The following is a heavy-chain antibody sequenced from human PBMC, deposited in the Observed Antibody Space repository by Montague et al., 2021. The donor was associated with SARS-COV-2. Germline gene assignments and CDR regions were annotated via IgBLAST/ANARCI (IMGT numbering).Heavy chain of an antibody. D-gene: IGHD3-22*01. CDR3: ARGHLSVSMIVVVFTSASYYFDY. Sequence: SETPSLTCAVYGGSFGDDHWSWIRQPPGKGLEWIGNIRQSGRTXXXPSXXXRVTISVDTSKNQFSLKLTSVTAADTGLYFCARGHLSVSMIVVVFTSASYYFDYWGQGAQVTVSS. J-gene: IGHJ4*02. CDR2: IRQSGRT. V-gene: IGHV4-34*01. CDR1: GGSFGDDH.